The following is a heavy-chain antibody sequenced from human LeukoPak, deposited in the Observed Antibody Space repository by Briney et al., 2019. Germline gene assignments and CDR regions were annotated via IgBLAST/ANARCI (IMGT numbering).Heavy chain of an antibody. CDR3: ARGRYDFWSGYYYYYGMDV. V-gene: IGHV4-61*05. Sequence: PSETLSLTCTVSGGSISSSSYYWGWIRQPPGKGLEWIGYIYYSGSTNYNPSLKSRVTISVDTSKNQFSLKLSSVTAADTAVYYCARGRYDFWSGYYYYYGMDVWGQGTTVTVSS. J-gene: IGHJ6*02. CDR2: IYYSGST. CDR1: GGSISSSSYY. D-gene: IGHD3-3*01.